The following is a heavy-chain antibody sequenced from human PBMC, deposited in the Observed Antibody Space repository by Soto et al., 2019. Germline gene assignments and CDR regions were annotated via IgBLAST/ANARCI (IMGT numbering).Heavy chain of an antibody. V-gene: IGHV4-59*08. Sequence: PSETLSLTCTVSGGSISSYYWSWIRQPPGKGLEWIGYIYYSGSTNYNPSLKSLVTISVDTSKNQFSLKLSSVTAADTAVYYCARRSVTYYYGSGSRPGYYYYYGMDVWGQGTTVTVS. CDR1: GGSISSYY. D-gene: IGHD3-10*01. J-gene: IGHJ6*02. CDR2: IYYSGST. CDR3: ARRSVTYYYGSGSRPGYYYYYGMDV.